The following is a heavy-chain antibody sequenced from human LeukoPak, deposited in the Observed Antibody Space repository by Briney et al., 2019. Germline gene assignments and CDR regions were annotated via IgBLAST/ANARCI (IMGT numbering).Heavy chain of an antibody. CDR2: MNPNSGNT. CDR3: ARGQGCSTSCPDLDF. D-gene: IGHD2-2*01. V-gene: IGHV1-8*01. Sequence: ASVKVSCKASGYTFTSYDINWVRQATGQGLEWMGWMNPNSGNTGYAQKLHGRVTMTRNTSISTAYMELSSLRSGDASVYYCARGQGCSTSCPDLDFWGQGTLVTVS. J-gene: IGHJ4*02. CDR1: GYTFTSYD.